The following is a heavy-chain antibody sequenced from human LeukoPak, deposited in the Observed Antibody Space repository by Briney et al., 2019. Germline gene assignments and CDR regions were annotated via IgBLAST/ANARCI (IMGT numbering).Heavy chain of an antibody. J-gene: IGHJ6*02. Sequence: SVKVSCKASGYTFTSNYIHRVRQAPGQGLEWMGGIIPIFGTANYAQKFQGRVTITADESTSTAYMELSSLRSEDTAVYYCARGKGIAGNYYYYGMDVWGQGTTVTVSS. CDR2: IIPIFGTA. D-gene: IGHD6-13*01. CDR1: GYTFTSNY. V-gene: IGHV1-69*13. CDR3: ARGKGIAGNYYYYGMDV.